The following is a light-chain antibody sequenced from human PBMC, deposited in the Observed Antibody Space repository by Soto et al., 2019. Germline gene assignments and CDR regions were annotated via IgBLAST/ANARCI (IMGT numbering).Light chain of an antibody. Sequence: QSVLTQPPSASGSPRQSVTISCTGTNSDVGGYNYVSWYQQHPGKAPKLMIYEVSKRPSGVPDRFSGSKSGNTASLTVSGLQAEDEADYYCSSYAGSNNVVFGGGTKLTVL. CDR1: NSDVGGYNY. CDR3: SSYAGSNNVV. CDR2: EVS. J-gene: IGLJ2*01. V-gene: IGLV2-8*01.